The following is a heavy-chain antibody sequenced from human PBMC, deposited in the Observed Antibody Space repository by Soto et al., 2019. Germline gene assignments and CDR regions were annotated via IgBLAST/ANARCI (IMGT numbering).Heavy chain of an antibody. CDR2: ISYDGSNK. CDR3: ARDPFHGEDGWFDP. J-gene: IGHJ5*02. D-gene: IGHD7-27*01. CDR1: GFTFSSYA. Sequence: QVQLVESGGGVVQPGRSLRLSCAASGFTFSSYAMHWVRQAPGKGLEWVAVISYDGSNKYYADSVKGRFTISRDNSKNTLYLQMNSLRAEDTAVYYCARDPFHGEDGWFDPWGQGTLITVSS. V-gene: IGHV3-30-3*01.